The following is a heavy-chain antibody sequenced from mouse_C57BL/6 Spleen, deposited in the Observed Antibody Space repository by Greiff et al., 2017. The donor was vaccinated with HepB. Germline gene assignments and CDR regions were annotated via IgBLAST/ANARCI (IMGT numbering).Heavy chain of an antibody. V-gene: IGHV1-7*01. CDR3: ARSDGYYGGYFDY. CDR2: INPSSGYT. CDR1: GYTFTSYW. J-gene: IGHJ2*01. D-gene: IGHD2-3*01. Sequence: VQLQQSGAELAKPGASVKLSCKASGYTFTSYWMHWVKQRPGQGLEWIGYINPSSGYTKYNQKFKDKATLTADKSSSTAYMQLSSLTCEDSAVYCCARSDGYYGGYFDYGGQGTTLTVSS.